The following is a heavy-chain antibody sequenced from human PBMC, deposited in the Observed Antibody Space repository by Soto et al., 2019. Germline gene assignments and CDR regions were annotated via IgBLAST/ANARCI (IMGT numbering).Heavy chain of an antibody. Sequence: SETLFLNCAVYGGSFSGYYWSWIRQPPGKRLEWIGEINHSGSTNYNPSLKSRVTISVDTSKNQFSLKLSSVTAADTAVYYCAIARMTTLTTTPLYCLDYWGQGTLVTVSS. CDR1: GGSFSGYY. J-gene: IGHJ4*02. V-gene: IGHV4-34*01. D-gene: IGHD4-17*01. CDR3: AIARMTTLTTTPLYCLDY. CDR2: INHSGST.